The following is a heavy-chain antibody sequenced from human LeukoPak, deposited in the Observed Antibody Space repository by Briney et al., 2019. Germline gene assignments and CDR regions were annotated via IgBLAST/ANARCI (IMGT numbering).Heavy chain of an antibody. CDR3: ARHRGSFGYSSSWFLDY. V-gene: IGHV4-38-2*02. CDR1: GYSISSGYY. D-gene: IGHD6-13*01. Sequence: SETLSLTCTVSGYSISSGYYWGWIRQPPGKGLEWIANIYHSGNTNYNPSLKSRVTISVDTSKNQFSLKLSSVTAADTAVYYCARHRGSFGYSSSWFLDYWGQGTLVTVSS. CDR2: IYHSGNT. J-gene: IGHJ4*02.